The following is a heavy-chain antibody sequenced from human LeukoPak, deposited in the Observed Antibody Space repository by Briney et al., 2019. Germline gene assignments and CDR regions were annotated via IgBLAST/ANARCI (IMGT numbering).Heavy chain of an antibody. CDR2: ISWNSGSI. D-gene: IGHD2-15*01. J-gene: IGHJ4*02. Sequence: GGSLRLSCAASGFTFDDYAMHWVRQAPGKGLEWVSGISWNSGSIGYADSVKGRFTISRDDAKNSLYLQMNSLRAEDTALYYCAKGVFGGSFGYWGQGTLVTVSS. CDR3: AKGVFGGSFGY. CDR1: GFTFDDYA. V-gene: IGHV3-9*01.